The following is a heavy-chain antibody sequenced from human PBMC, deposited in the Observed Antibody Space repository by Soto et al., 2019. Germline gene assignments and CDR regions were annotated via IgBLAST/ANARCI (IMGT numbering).Heavy chain of an antibody. Sequence: QVQLVQSGAEVKKPGSSVKVSCKASGGTFSTSAISWVRQAPGQGLEWVGGIMPVFATPDYAQNFQGRVTITADESTTTAYLELTSLRTDDTAVYYCARDKDRQQLGGNYYYILDVWGQGTAITASS. D-gene: IGHD3-3*02. CDR2: IMPVFATP. V-gene: IGHV1-69*12. J-gene: IGHJ6*02. CDR1: GGTFSTSA. CDR3: ARDKDRQQLGGNYYYILDV.